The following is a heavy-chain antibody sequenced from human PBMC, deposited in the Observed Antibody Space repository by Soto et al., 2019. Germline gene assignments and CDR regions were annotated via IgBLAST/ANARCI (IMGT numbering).Heavy chain of an antibody. CDR1: GYTFTGYY. V-gene: IGHV1-8*02. CDR3: ARAGIVLMVYTAFDI. Sequence: ASVKVSCKASGYTFTGYYMHWVRQAPGQGLEWMGWMNPNSGNTGYAQKFQGRVTMTRNTSISTAYMELSSLRSEDTAVYYCARAGIVLMVYTAFDIWGQGTMVTVSS. CDR2: MNPNSGNT. D-gene: IGHD2-8*01. J-gene: IGHJ3*02.